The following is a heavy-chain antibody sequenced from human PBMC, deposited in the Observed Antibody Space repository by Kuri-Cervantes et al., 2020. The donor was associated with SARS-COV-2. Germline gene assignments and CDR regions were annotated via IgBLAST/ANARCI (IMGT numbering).Heavy chain of an antibody. J-gene: IGHJ4*02. CDR1: GGTFSSYA. CDR3: AREAGYSTYVSQSYYFDY. Sequence: PVQVSCKASGGTFSSYAISWLRQAPGQGLEWMGRIIPIFGTANYAQKFQGRVTITADESTSTAYMELSSLRSEDTAVYYCAREAGYSTYVSQSYYFDYWGQGTLVTVSS. D-gene: IGHD5-18*01. CDR2: IIPIFGTA. V-gene: IGHV1-69*13.